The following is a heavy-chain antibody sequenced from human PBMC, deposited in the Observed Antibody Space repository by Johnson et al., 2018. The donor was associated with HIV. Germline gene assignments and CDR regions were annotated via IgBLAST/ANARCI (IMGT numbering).Heavy chain of an antibody. D-gene: IGHD6-19*01. CDR3: TGDPVISKAQWPNDAFDL. CDR1: GFTVSGNY. Sequence: VQLVESGGGLVQPGGSLRLSCAASGFTVSGNYMNWVRQAPGKGLEWVGFIRTKPYGGTTEYAASVRGRFAISRDDSKRIAYLQMNTLKTEDTAVYYCTGDPVISKAQWPNDAFDLWGQGTMVTVSS. J-gene: IGHJ3*01. CDR2: IRTKPYGGTT. V-gene: IGHV3-49*04.